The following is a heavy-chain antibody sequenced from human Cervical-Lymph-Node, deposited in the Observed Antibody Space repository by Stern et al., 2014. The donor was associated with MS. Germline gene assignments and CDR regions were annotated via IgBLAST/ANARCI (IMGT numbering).Heavy chain of an antibody. CDR1: GYRFTSQG. V-gene: IGHV5-51*03. J-gene: IGHJ6*02. CDR3: ARRKDASDYFGMDV. Sequence: EVQLVESGAEVKKPGESLKISCQGSGYRFTSQGIASERHIPGKGLEWMGIISPSDSKITYGPAFQGQVTISVDKAIRTASLQRISLKAPDTAIYYCARRKDASDYFGMDVWGQGTTVIVSS. CDR2: ISPSDSKI.